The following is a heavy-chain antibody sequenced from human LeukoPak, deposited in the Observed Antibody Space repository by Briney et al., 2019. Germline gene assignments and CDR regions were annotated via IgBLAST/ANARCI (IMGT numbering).Heavy chain of an antibody. CDR2: IIPILGIA. CDR1: GGTFSSYA. Sequence: VASVKVSCKASGGTFSSYAISWVRQAPGQGLEWMGRIIPILGIANYAQKFQGRVTITADKSTSTAYMELSSLRSEDTAVYYCARDRIAVADHLTYGMDVWGQGTTVTVSS. J-gene: IGHJ6*02. D-gene: IGHD6-19*01. CDR3: ARDRIAVADHLTYGMDV. V-gene: IGHV1-69*04.